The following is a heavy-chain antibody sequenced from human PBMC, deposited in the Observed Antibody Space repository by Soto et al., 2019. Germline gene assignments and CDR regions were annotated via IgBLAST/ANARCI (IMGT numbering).Heavy chain of an antibody. CDR3: ARATQAGSADF. Sequence: SETLSLTCTVSGGSNIRDGYYWSWIRQHPGKGLEWIAYISYSGSSYSNPSLKSRVTISADTSKNQFSLRLTSVTAADTAVYFCARATQAGSADFWGQGTLGTVSS. D-gene: IGHD6-13*01. CDR1: GGSNIRDGYY. V-gene: IGHV4-31*03. J-gene: IGHJ4*02. CDR2: ISYSGSS.